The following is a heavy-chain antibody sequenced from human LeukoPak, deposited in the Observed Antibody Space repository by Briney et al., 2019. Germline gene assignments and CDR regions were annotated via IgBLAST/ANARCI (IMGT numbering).Heavy chain of an antibody. CDR2: VFHGGEA. J-gene: IGHJ4*02. D-gene: IGHD5-24*01. CDR3: ARGGHNYAAAY. V-gene: IGHV4-39*01. CDR1: GGSISGGSFF. Sequence: SETLSLTCSVSGGSISGGSFFWGWVRQPPGKGLEWIGSVFHGGEAYYNPSLKSRVTISADTSKNQFSLKVTSMTAADTGVYFCARGGHNYAAAYWGQGTLVTVSS.